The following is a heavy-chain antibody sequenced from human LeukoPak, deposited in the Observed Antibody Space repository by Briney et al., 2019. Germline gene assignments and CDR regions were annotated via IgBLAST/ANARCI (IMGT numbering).Heavy chain of an antibody. CDR3: ASGRVSGTEDDAFDI. Sequence: PSETLSLTCTVSGGSISSGSYYWSWIRQPAGKGLEWIGRIYTSGSTNYNPSLKSRVTISVDTSKNQFSLKLGSVTAADTAVYYCASGRVSGTEDDAFDIWGQGTMVTVSS. D-gene: IGHD6-13*01. J-gene: IGHJ3*02. CDR1: GGSISSGSYY. CDR2: IYTSGST. V-gene: IGHV4-61*02.